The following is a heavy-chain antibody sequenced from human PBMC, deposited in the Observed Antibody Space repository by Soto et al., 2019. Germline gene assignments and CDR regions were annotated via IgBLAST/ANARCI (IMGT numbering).Heavy chain of an antibody. D-gene: IGHD6-19*01. J-gene: IGHJ6*02. CDR3: SRFIMVGGWFDPNYYHGMDV. CDR2: ISGYNGNT. CDR1: GYTFSNYG. V-gene: IGHV1-18*01. Sequence: QVQLVQSGAEVKKPGASVTVSCKTSGYTFSNYGINWVRQAPGQGLEWMGWISGYNGNTNYAPTVLGRVTMTTDTSTGTVYMELRSLKSDDTAIYYCSRFIMVGGWFDPNYYHGMDVWGQGTTVTVSS.